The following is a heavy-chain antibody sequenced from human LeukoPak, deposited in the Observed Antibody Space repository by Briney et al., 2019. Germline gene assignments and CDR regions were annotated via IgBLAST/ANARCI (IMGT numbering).Heavy chain of an antibody. CDR2: INHSGST. Sequence: PSETLSLTCAVYGGSFSGYYWSWIRQPPGKGLEWIGEINHSGSTNYNPSLKSRVTISVDTSKNQFSLKLNSVTAADTAVFYCARGGYDYIWESYRYSWFDPWGQGTLVTVSS. CDR3: ARGGYDYIWESYRYSWFDP. V-gene: IGHV4-34*01. J-gene: IGHJ5*02. CDR1: GGSFSGYY. D-gene: IGHD3-16*02.